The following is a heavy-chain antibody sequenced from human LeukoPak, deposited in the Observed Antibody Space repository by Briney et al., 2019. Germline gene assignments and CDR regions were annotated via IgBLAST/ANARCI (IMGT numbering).Heavy chain of an antibody. Sequence: PGGSLRLSCEASGFNFSDYYMSWIRQSPGKGLEWVSYISSSGSTIYYADSVKGRFTISRDNAKNSLYLQMNSLRAEDTALYYCARVYSSGWKGFYYYYMDVWGKGTTVTVSS. CDR1: GFNFSDYY. CDR3: ARVYSSGWKGFYYYYMDV. V-gene: IGHV3-11*01. J-gene: IGHJ6*03. CDR2: ISSSGSTI. D-gene: IGHD6-19*01.